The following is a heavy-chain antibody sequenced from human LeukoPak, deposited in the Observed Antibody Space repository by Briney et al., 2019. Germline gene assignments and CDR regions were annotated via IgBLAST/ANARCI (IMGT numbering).Heavy chain of an antibody. D-gene: IGHD1-14*01. V-gene: IGHV1-69*05. CDR1: GGTFSINA. CDR2: IIPMSETP. CDR3: ARGGTGVHPFDY. J-gene: IGHJ4*02. Sequence: ASVKVSCKASGGTFSINAITWVRQAPGQGLEWMGGIIPMSETPKYTQKFQGRVTITTDESTNTAYMELRSLRSDDTAVYYCARGGTGVHPFDYWGQGTLVTVSS.